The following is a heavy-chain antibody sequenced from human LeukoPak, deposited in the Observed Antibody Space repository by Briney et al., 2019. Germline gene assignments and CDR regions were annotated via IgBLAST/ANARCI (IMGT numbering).Heavy chain of an antibody. Sequence: GGSLRLSCEASGFTFTTYGMTWVRQAPGKGLEWVSAISGSGDSTYYADSVKGRFTISRDNSRNTLYLQMNSLRAGDTAVYYCAKSFRSTSLDYWGQGTLVTVSS. J-gene: IGHJ4*02. D-gene: IGHD2-2*01. V-gene: IGHV3-23*01. CDR3: AKSFRSTSLDY. CDR2: ISGSGDST. CDR1: GFTFTTYG.